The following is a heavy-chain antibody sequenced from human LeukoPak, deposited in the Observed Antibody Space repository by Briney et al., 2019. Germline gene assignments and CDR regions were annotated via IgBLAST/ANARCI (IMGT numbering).Heavy chain of an antibody. CDR2: ISYDGSNN. Sequence: GRSLRLSCAASGFTFSSYGMHWVRQAPGKGLEWVAIISYDGSNNYYAESVKGRFTISRDNSKNTLYLQLNSLRPDDTAVYYCARDQLAYSGYDTLFDYWGQGTLVTVSS. D-gene: IGHD5-12*01. J-gene: IGHJ4*02. CDR1: GFTFSSYG. V-gene: IGHV3-30*03. CDR3: ARDQLAYSGYDTLFDY.